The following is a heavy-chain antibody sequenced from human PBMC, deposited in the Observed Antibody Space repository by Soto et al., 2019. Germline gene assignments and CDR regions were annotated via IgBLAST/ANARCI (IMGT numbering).Heavy chain of an antibody. CDR2: IIPIFGTA. V-gene: IGHV1-69*13. CDR1: GGTFSSYA. Sequence: GASVKVSCKASGGTFSSYAISWVRQAPGQGLEWMGGIIPIFGTANYAQKFQGRVTITADESTSTAYMELSSLRSEDTAVHYCARLNDYYYYGMDVWGQGTTVTVSS. CDR3: ARLNDYYYYGMDV. D-gene: IGHD1-1*01. J-gene: IGHJ6*02.